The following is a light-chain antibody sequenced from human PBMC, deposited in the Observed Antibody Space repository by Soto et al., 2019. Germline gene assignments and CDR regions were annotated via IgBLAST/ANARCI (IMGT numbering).Light chain of an antibody. CDR2: GNN. J-gene: IGLJ1*01. Sequence: QSVLTQPPSVSGAPGQGVTISCTGSSSNIGAGYDVHWYQQLPGTAPKLLIYGNNNRPSGVPDRFSGSKSGTSASPAVTGLQAEDEADYYCQSYATGLSVLYVFGTGTKVTVL. V-gene: IGLV1-40*01. CDR3: QSYATGLSVLYV. CDR1: SSNIGAGYD.